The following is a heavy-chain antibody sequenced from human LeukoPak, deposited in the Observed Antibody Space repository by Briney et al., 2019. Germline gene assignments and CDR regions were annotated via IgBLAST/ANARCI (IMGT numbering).Heavy chain of an antibody. Sequence: GGSLRLSCAASGFTFSDYDLNWVRQAPGKGLEWVSAISGSGGSTYYADSVKGRFTISRDNSKNTLYLQTNSLRAEDTAVYYCAKVLNYYDSSGYFNFDYWGQGTLVTVSS. CDR2: ISGSGGST. CDR3: AKVLNYYDSSGYFNFDY. V-gene: IGHV3-23*01. CDR1: GFTFSDYD. J-gene: IGHJ4*02. D-gene: IGHD3-22*01.